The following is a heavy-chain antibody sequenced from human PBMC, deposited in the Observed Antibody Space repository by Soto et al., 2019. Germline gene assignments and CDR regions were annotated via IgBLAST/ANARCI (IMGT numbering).Heavy chain of an antibody. V-gene: IGHV1-3*01. CDR1: GYTFTSYM. CDR2: INAGNGNT. J-gene: IGHJ4*02. Sequence: VASVKVSCKASGYTFTSYMMHWVRQAPGQRLEWMGLINAGNGNTLYSQKVQGRVTITRDTSASTAYMELSILRSEDTAVYYCAFFGSGIPYWGQGALVTVSS. D-gene: IGHD3-10*01. CDR3: AFFGSGIPY.